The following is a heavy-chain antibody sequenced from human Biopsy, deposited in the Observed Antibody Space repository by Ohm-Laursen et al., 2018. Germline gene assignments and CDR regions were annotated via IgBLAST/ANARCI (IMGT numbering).Heavy chain of an antibody. Sequence: ASVKVSCKASGYNFTDFYLHWVRQAPGQGLEWLGWINPDTGGTKYAQKFQGRVAMTRDTSISTAYLDLSSLGSEDTAVYYCARERPFGASWGYWGQGTLVTVSS. CDR1: GYNFTDFY. V-gene: IGHV1-2*02. CDR2: INPDTGGT. J-gene: IGHJ4*02. D-gene: IGHD6-13*01. CDR3: ARERPFGASWGY.